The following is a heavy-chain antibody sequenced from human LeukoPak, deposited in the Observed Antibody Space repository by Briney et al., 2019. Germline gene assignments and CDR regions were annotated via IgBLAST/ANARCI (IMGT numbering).Heavy chain of an antibody. CDR1: GGSISSSSYY. CDR3: ARGTRGYSYLDGMDV. D-gene: IGHD5-18*01. CDR2: IYYSGST. J-gene: IGHJ6*02. Sequence: PSETLSLTCTVSGGSISSSSYYWGWIRRPPGKGLEWIGSIYYSGSTYYNPSLKSRVTISVDTSKNQFSLKLSSVTAADTAVYYCARGTRGYSYLDGMDVWGQGTTVTVSS. V-gene: IGHV4-39*07.